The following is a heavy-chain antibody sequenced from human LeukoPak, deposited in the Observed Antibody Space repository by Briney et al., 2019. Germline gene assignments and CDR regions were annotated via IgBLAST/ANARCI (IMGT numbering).Heavy chain of an antibody. CDR1: GFTFTTYS. D-gene: IGHD3-16*01. CDR3: ARADRLGAALLASFDY. Sequence: GGSLRLSCEASGFTFTTYSMTWVRQAPGKGLEWVSIISSGSSAIFSADALKGRFTISRDNAKNSLYLQMNSLRAEDTAVYYCARADRLGAALLASFDYWGQGTLVTVSS. V-gene: IGHV3-21*01. CDR2: ISSGSSAI. J-gene: IGHJ4*02.